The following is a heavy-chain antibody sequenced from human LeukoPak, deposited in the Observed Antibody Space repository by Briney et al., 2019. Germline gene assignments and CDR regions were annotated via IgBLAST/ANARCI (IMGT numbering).Heavy chain of an antibody. J-gene: IGHJ6*03. CDR1: GFTFSSYA. CDR3: AKAGWAIWGRDYYYYYMDA. CDR2: ISGSGGST. D-gene: IGHD3-9*01. V-gene: IGHV3-23*01. Sequence: GGSLRLSCAASGFTFSSYAMSWVRQAPGEGLEWVSAISGSGGSTYYADSAKGRFTISRDNSKNTLYLQMNSLRAEDTAVYYCAKAGWAIWGRDYYYYYMDAWGKGTTVTVSS.